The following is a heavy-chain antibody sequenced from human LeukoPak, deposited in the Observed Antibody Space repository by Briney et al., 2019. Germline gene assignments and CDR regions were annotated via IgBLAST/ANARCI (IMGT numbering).Heavy chain of an antibody. D-gene: IGHD2-15*01. CDR2: ISWNSGSI. CDR3: AKEEEVVLGAFDI. Sequence: PGGSLRLSCAASGFTFDDYAMHWVRHAPGKGLEWVSGISWNSGSIGYADSVKGRFTISRDNAKNSLYLQMNSLRAEDTALYYCAKEEEVVLGAFDIWGQGTMVTVSS. V-gene: IGHV3-9*01. CDR1: GFTFDDYA. J-gene: IGHJ3*02.